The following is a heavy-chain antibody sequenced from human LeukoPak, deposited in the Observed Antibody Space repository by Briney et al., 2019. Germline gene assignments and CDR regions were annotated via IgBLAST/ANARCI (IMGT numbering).Heavy chain of an antibody. CDR3: AKDASTVTLHADY. CDR2: LSYDGSNS. Sequence: PGGSLRLSCAASGFTFSSFGMHWVRQAPGEGLEWVAVLSYDGSNSYYADSVKGRFTISRDNSKNTLYLQMNSLRAEDTAPYYCAKDASTVTLHADYWGQGTLVTVSS. J-gene: IGHJ4*02. V-gene: IGHV3-30*18. D-gene: IGHD4-17*01. CDR1: GFTFSSFG.